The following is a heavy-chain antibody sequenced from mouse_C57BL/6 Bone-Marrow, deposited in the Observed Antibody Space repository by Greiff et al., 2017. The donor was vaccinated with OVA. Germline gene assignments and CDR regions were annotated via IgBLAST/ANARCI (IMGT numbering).Heavy chain of an antibody. CDR2: IDPNSGGT. V-gene: IGHV1-72*01. Sequence: QVQLKQPGAELVKPGASVKLSCKASGYTFTSYWMHWVKQRPGRGLEWIGRIDPNSGGTKYNEKFKSKATLTVDKPSSTAYMQLSSLTSEDSAVYYCARSDYDYSSWFAYWGQGTLVTVSA. D-gene: IGHD2-4*01. CDR1: GYTFTSYW. J-gene: IGHJ3*01. CDR3: ARSDYDYSSWFAY.